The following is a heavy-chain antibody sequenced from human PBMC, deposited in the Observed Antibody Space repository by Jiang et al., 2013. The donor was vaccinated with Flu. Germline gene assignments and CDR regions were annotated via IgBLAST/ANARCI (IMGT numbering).Heavy chain of an antibody. J-gene: IGHJ6*02. D-gene: IGHD3/OR15-3a*01. CDR3: TRGWTDYYYYYGMDL. V-gene: IGHV4-34*01. Sequence: LLKPSETLSLTCAVSGESFSGYAWNWIRQAPGQGLEWIGEINHGGSTIYNPSLKSRVTISIDTSKKQFSLHLSSVTAADTAVYYCTRGWTDYYYYYGMDLWGQGTTVTVSS. CDR1: GESFSGYA. CDR2: INHGGST.